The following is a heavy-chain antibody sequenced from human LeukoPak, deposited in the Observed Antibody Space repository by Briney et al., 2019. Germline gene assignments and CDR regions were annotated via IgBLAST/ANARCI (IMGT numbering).Heavy chain of an antibody. J-gene: IGHJ6*02. CDR2: IKQDGSDT. CDR3: AKVGARNYYYYGMDV. D-gene: IGHD3-3*01. Sequence: GGSLRLSCAVSGFTFSSYWMTWVRQAPGKGLEWVANIKQDGSDTYSVDSVKGRFTISRDNSKNTLYLQMNSLRAEDTAVYYCAKVGARNYYYYGMDVWGQGTTVTVSS. CDR1: GFTFSSYW. V-gene: IGHV3-7*01.